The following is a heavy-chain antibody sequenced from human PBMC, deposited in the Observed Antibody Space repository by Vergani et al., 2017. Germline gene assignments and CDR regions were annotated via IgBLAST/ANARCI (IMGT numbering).Heavy chain of an antibody. CDR3: AREDSERCXGGSCYFSAPGGPQRTGWNYYYYMDV. V-gene: IGHV4-59*12. J-gene: IGHJ6*03. CDR2: INHSGST. D-gene: IGHD2-15*01. CDR1: GGSISSYY. Sequence: QVQLQESGPGLVKPSETLSLTCTVSGGSISSYYWSWIRQPAGKGLEWIGEINHSGSTNYNPSLKSRVTISVDTSKNQFSLKLSSVTAADTAVYYCAREDSERCXGGSCYFSAPGGPQRTGWNYYYYMDVWGKGTTVTVSS.